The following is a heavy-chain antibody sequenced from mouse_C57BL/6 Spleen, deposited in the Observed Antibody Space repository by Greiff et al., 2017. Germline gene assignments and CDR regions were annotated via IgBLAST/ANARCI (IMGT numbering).Heavy chain of an antibody. CDR3: ARLYYYGSKGWFAY. CDR1: GYTFTSYW. CDR2: IDPSDSET. D-gene: IGHD1-1*01. Sequence: VQLQQPGAELVRPGSSVKLSCKASGYTFTSYWMHWVKQRPIQGLEWIGNIDPSDSETHYNQKFKDKATLTVDKSSSTAYMQLSSLTSDDSAVYYCARLYYYGSKGWFAYWGQGTLVTVSA. J-gene: IGHJ3*01. V-gene: IGHV1-52*01.